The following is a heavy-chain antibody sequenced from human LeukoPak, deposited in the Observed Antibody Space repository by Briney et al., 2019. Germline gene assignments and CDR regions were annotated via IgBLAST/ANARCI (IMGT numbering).Heavy chain of an antibody. CDR3: ATDCRVGDCYDSSRAFDI. CDR2: IYYSGST. Sequence: SETLSLTCTVSGGSISSGDYHWSWIRQPPGKGLEWIGYIYYSGSTYYNPSLKSRVTISVDTSKNQFSLKLSSVTAADTAVYYCATDCRVGDCYDSSRAFDIWGQGTMVTVSS. V-gene: IGHV4-30-4*08. J-gene: IGHJ3*02. CDR1: GGSISSGDYH. D-gene: IGHD2-21*01.